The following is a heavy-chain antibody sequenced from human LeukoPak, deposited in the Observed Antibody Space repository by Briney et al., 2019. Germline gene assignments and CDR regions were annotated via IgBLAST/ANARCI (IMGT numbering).Heavy chain of an antibody. D-gene: IGHD3-10*01. CDR2: ISGSGGST. CDR3: AKVPRVVRDERYFDY. Sequence: PGGSLRLSCAASGFTFSSYAMSWVRQAPGKGLEWVSAISGSGGSTYYADSAKGRFTISRDNSKNTLYLQMNSLRAEDTAVYYCAKVPRVVRDERYFDYWGQGTLVTVSS. CDR1: GFTFSSYA. J-gene: IGHJ4*02. V-gene: IGHV3-23*01.